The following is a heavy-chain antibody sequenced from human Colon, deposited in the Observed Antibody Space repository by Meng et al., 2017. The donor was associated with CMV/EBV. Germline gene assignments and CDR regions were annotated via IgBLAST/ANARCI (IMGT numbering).Heavy chain of an antibody. V-gene: IGHV1-2*02. J-gene: IGHJ5*02. CDR2: IDPNSGVT. D-gene: IGHD1-26*01. Sequence: CKASGYSFTAYWVHWVRQPPGQGLEWMGWIDPNSGVTNYAQKFQGRVAMTTDTSITTAYLELSNLRSDDTAVYFCARGVGAKGRFDPWGQGTLVTVSS. CDR1: GYSFTAYW. CDR3: ARGVGAKGRFDP.